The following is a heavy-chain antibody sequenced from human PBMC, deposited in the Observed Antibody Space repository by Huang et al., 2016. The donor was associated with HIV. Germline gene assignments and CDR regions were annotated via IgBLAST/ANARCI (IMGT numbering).Heavy chain of an antibody. CDR1: GGSVNRGNYS. Sequence: QLQLRESGPGLMKPSETLSLTCTVSGGSVNRGNYSLTWLRQSPGKVLEWIGYVHHSGTTNSAPALKSRVSISLDKSENLLSLTLTSVTAADTAVYYCARSVDRLTIFGVFDSWGPGTLVSVSS. J-gene: IGHJ4*02. D-gene: IGHD3-10*02. CDR2: VHHSGTT. V-gene: IGHV4-61*01. CDR3: ARSVDRLTIFGVFDS.